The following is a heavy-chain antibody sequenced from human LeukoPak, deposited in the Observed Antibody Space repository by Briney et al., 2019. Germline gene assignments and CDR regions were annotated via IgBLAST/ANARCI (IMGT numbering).Heavy chain of an antibody. Sequence: AGGSLRLSCAASGFTFSHYWMTWVRQAPGKGLEWVAQINQDGSEEYNMDSVKARFTISRDNAKNSVFLQMNSLRAEDTAVYYCVRDGGVSGYDLLDYWGQGTLVTVSS. CDR3: VRDGGVSGYDLLDY. CDR2: INQDGSEE. V-gene: IGHV3-7*03. CDR1: GFTFSHYW. J-gene: IGHJ4*02. D-gene: IGHD5-12*01.